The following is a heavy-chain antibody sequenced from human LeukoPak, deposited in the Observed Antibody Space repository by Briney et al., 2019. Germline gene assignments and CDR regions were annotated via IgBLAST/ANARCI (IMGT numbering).Heavy chain of an antibody. Sequence: TGGSLRLSCVASGFNFSDYAMNWVRQAPGKGLEWVSAISGSGGTTHYADSVKGRFAISRDNSKNTLSLQMSHLRHEDTARYYCAKDRYSNYGNWFDPWGQETQVTVFS. CDR3: AKDRYSNYGNWFDP. J-gene: IGHJ5*02. D-gene: IGHD4-11*01. CDR1: GFNFSDYA. CDR2: ISGSGGTT. V-gene: IGHV3-23*01.